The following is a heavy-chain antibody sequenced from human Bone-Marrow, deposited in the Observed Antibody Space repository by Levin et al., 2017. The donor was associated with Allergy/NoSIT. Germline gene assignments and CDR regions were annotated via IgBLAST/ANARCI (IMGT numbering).Heavy chain of an antibody. CDR3: VETKYYDFWSGYRQYNWFDP. J-gene: IGHJ5*02. Sequence: AASVKVSCKASGGTFSSYAISWVRQAPGQGLEWMGGIIPIFGTANYAQKFQGRVTITADESTSTAYMELSSLRSEDTAVYYCVETKYYDFWSGYRQYNWFDPWGQGTLVTVSS. CDR1: GGTFSSYA. D-gene: IGHD3-3*01. V-gene: IGHV1-69*13. CDR2: IIPIFGTA.